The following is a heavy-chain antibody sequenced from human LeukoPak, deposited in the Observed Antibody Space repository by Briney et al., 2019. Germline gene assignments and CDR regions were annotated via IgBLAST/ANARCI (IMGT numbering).Heavy chain of an antibody. V-gene: IGHV3-23*01. Sequence: GGSLRLSCAASGFTFSTYTMSWVRQAPGKGLEWVSTIRNSGSGTYYADSVKGRFTISRDDSRNTLYLQMNSLRAEDTAVYYCAKDMIVLGFASDFGYWGQGTLVTVSS. CDR2: IRNSGSGT. CDR1: GFTFSTYT. J-gene: IGHJ4*02. D-gene: IGHD3-22*01. CDR3: AKDMIVLGFASDFGY.